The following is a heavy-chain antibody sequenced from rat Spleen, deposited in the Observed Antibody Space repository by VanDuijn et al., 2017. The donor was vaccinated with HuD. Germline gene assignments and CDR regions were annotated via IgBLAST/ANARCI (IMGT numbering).Heavy chain of an antibody. J-gene: IGHJ1*01. D-gene: IGHD1-2*01. V-gene: IGHV5-27*01. CDR1: GLTFSNYY. CDR2: ISTGGGST. Sequence: EVQLVESGGGLVQPGRSMKLSCAASGLTFSNYYMAWVRQAPTKGLEWVAYISTGGGSTYYRDSVKGRFTISRDNAKSTLYLQMDSLRSEDTATYYCTTSTIAAISTYWYFDFWGPGTMVTVSS. CDR3: TTSTIAAISTYWYFDF.